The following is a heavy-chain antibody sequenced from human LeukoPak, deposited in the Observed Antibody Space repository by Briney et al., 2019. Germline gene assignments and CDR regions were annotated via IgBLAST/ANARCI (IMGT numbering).Heavy chain of an antibody. CDR3: AKERDYYDSSGYYNGGFNP. Sequence: PGGSLRLSCAASGFTFSSYAMSWVRQAPGEGLEWVSAISGNGGSTYYADSVKGQFTISRDNSKNTLYLQMNSLRAEDTAVYYCAKERDYYDSSGYYNGGFNPWGQGTLVTVSS. CDR2: ISGNGGST. V-gene: IGHV3-23*01. CDR1: GFTFSSYA. D-gene: IGHD3-22*01. J-gene: IGHJ5*02.